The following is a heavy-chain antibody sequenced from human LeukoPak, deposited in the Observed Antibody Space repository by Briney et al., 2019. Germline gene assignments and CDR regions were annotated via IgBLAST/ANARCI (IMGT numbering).Heavy chain of an antibody. CDR2: IYTSGST. D-gene: IGHD4-23*01. J-gene: IGHJ4*02. CDR3: ARVGGYGGLDY. V-gene: IGHV4-4*07. CDR1: GSSISSFY. Sequence: SETLSLTCTVSGSSISSFYWSWIRQPAGKGLEWIGRIYTSGSTNYNPSLKSRVTMSVDASKNQFSLKLSSVIAADTAVYYCARVGGYGGLDYWGQGTLVTVSS.